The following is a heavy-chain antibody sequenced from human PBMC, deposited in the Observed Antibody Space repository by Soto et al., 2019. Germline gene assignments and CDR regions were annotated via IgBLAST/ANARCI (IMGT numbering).Heavy chain of an antibody. D-gene: IGHD3-10*01. Sequence: SETLSLTCAVYGGSFSGYYWSWIRQPPGKGLEWIGEINHSGSTNYNPSLKSRVTISVDTSKNQFSLKLSSVTAADTAVYYCARAADPGRFDYWGQGTLVTVSS. V-gene: IGHV4-34*01. CDR3: ARAADPGRFDY. CDR1: GGSFSGYY. J-gene: IGHJ4*02. CDR2: INHSGST.